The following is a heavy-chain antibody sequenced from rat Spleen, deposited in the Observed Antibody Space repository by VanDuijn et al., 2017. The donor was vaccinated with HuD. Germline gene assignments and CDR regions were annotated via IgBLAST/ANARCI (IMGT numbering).Heavy chain of an antibody. J-gene: IGHJ2*01. V-gene: IGHV3-1*01. CDR1: GYSITSNY. D-gene: IGHD1-10*01. CDR3: ARSLGRVYNNYFDY. CDR2: ISYSGST. Sequence: EVQLQESGPGLVKPSQSLSLTCSVTGYSITSNYWGWIRKFPGNKMEWMGYISYSGSTSYSPSLKSRISISRDTSKNQFFLQLNSVTTEDTATYYCARSLGRVYNNYFDYWGQGVMVTVSS.